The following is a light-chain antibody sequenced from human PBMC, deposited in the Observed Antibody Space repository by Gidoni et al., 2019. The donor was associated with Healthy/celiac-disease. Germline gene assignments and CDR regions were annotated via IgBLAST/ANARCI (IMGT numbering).Light chain of an antibody. CDR3: KQYISYAPT. V-gene: IGKV1-5*01. CDR2: DAS. CDR1: QSISSW. Sequence: DIQMTQSPSTLSASVGDRVTITCRASQSISSWLAWYQQKPGKTPKLLIYDASSLERGVPSRFGGSGAGTKFTLTISSLQPNVFATYSCKQYISYAPTLGQGTKLEIK. J-gene: IGKJ2*01.